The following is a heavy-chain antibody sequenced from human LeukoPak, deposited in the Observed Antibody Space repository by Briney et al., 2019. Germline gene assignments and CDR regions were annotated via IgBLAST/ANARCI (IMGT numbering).Heavy chain of an antibody. CDR2: ITMNSVR. V-gene: IGHV3-48*02. Sequence: PGGSLRLSCSASGFSLSDYGMSWVRQAPGKGLEWVSYITMNSVRFYADSVKGRFTISRDNDKNSVYLQMNSLRDEDTAVYYCTRGRYQPLGPNDYWGQGSLVTVSS. D-gene: IGHD2-2*01. J-gene: IGHJ4*02. CDR1: GFSLSDYG. CDR3: TRGRYQPLGPNDY.